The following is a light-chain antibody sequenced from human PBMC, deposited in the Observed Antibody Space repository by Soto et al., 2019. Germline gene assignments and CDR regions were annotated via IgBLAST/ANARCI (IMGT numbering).Light chain of an antibody. CDR1: QSVGSN. Sequence: EIVLTQSPDTLSVSPGERATLSCRASQSVGSNLAWYQKKPGQAPRLLIFGAPTRATGIPARFSGSGSGTEFTLTISSLQSEDFAVYYCQQCDNWWTFGQGTKVDIK. J-gene: IGKJ1*01. CDR3: QQCDNWWT. V-gene: IGKV3-15*01. CDR2: GAP.